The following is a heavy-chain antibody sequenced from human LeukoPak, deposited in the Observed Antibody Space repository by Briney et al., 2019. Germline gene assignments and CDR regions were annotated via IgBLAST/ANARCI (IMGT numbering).Heavy chain of an antibody. V-gene: IGHV3-48*03. J-gene: IGHJ4*02. D-gene: IGHD5-18*01. CDR3: ALRGYSYGQLLDY. Sequence: PGGSLRLSCVASGFIFSSYEMNWVRQTPGKGLEWLAHISSSGNSIYYADSVKGRSTISRDNAKNSLYLQMNSLRAEDTAVYYCALRGYSYGQLLDYWGQGTLVTVSS. CDR2: ISSSGNSI. CDR1: GFIFSSYE.